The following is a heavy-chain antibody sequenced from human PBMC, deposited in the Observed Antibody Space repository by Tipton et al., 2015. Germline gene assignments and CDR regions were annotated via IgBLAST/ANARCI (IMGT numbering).Heavy chain of an antibody. CDR1: GGSVTSGSDY. D-gene: IGHD3-10*01. CDR2: IYYSENT. J-gene: IGHJ4*02. CDR3: ARGVTLKFYFTSGSRSTSYFDY. Sequence: TLSLTCTVSGGSVTSGSDYWSWIRQPPGKGLEWIGYIYYSENTNYNPSLKSRVTISVDTSKNQFSLRLSSVTAADTAVYYCARGVTLKFYFTSGSRSTSYFDYWGRGTLVTVSS. V-gene: IGHV4-61*01.